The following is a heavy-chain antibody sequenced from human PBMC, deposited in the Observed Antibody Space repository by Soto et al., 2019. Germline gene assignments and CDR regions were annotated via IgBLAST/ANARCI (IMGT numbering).Heavy chain of an antibody. V-gene: IGHV4-59*01. CDR2: VYYLGST. D-gene: IGHD3-10*01. CDR1: GGSMSEYF. Sequence: SETLSLTCSVSGGSMSEYFWSWIRQSPERGLEWIGYVYYLGSTDYNPSLKSRVTISVDTSKRQFSLRLSSVAAADAAIYYCARDGYDGSGSPYPAYWGPGTQVTVSS. J-gene: IGHJ4*02. CDR3: ARDGYDGSGSPYPAY.